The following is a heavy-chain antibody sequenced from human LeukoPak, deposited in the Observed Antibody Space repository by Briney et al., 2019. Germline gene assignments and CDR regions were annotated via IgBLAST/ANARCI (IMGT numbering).Heavy chain of an antibody. D-gene: IGHD4-23*01. J-gene: IGHJ4*02. V-gene: IGHV1-69*13. Sequence: SVKVSCKASGYTFTSYDINWVRQAPGQGLEWMGEITPIFGAANYAQTFQGRVTITADESTSTVFMELSSLRSDDTAFYYCARNSRVASTSGLNYWGQGTLVTVSS. CDR2: ITPIFGAA. CDR3: ARNSRVASTSGLNY. CDR1: GYTFTSYD.